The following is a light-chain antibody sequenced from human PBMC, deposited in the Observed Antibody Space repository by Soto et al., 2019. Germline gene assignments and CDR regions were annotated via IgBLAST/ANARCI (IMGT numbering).Light chain of an antibody. V-gene: IGLV2-14*01. Sequence: QSVLTQPDSVSGSPGQSITISCTGTSSDVGGYNYVSWYQQHPGKAPKLMIYDVSNRPSGVSNRFSGSKSGNTASLTISGLQAEDEADYYRSSYTSSSTYVFGTGTKLTVL. CDR2: DVS. J-gene: IGLJ1*01. CDR1: SSDVGGYNY. CDR3: SSYTSSSTYV.